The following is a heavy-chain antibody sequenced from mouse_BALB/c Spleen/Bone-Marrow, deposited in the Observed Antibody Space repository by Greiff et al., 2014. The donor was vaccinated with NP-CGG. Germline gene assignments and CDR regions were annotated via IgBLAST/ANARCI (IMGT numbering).Heavy chain of an antibody. D-gene: IGHD2-1*01. V-gene: IGHV14-3*02. CDR1: GFNIKDTY. Sequence: VQLQQSGAELVKPGASVKLSCTASGFNIKDTYMHWVKQRPEQGLEWIGRIDPANGNTKYDPKFQGKATITADTSSNTTYLQLSSLTSEDTAVYYCAIYYGNYYAMDYWGQGTSVTVSS. CDR3: AIYYGNYYAMDY. J-gene: IGHJ4*01. CDR2: IDPANGNT.